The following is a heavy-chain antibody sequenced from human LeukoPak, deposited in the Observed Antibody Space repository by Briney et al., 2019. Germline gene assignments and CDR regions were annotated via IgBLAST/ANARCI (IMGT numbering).Heavy chain of an antibody. V-gene: IGHV4-39*01. Sequence: PSETLSLTCTVSGGSIISTSYFWGWIRQPPGKGLEWIGSIYYNGSTYYDPSLKSRVTISVDTSENQFSLRLSSVTAADTAVYYCARLAIPRKGGYTGYWGQGILVPVSS. CDR2: IYYNGST. CDR3: ARLAIPRKGGYTGY. D-gene: IGHD3-22*01. CDR1: GGSIISTSYF. J-gene: IGHJ4*02.